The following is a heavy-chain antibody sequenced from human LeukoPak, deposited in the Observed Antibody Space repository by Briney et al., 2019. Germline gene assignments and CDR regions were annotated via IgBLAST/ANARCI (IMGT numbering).Heavy chain of an antibody. CDR1: GYTFTSYY. D-gene: IGHD1-1*01. Sequence: ASVKVSCKASGYTFTSYYMHWVRQAPGQGLEWMGIINPSGGSTSYAQKFQGRVTMTRDMSTSTDYMELSSLRSEDTAVYYCARDNSMEDTAWWFDPWGQGTLVTVSS. J-gene: IGHJ5*02. CDR3: ARDNSMEDTAWWFDP. CDR2: INPSGGST. V-gene: IGHV1-46*01.